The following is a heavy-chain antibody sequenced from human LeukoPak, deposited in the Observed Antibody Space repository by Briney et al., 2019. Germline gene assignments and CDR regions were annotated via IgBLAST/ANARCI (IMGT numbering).Heavy chain of an antibody. J-gene: IGHJ4*02. CDR1: GVSITSTNW. CDR3: SRESGPFCPFGY. D-gene: IGHD1-26*01. Sequence: SGTLSLTCGVSGVSITSTNWWSWVRQPPGQGLEWIGEISLRGRTNYNPSLNSRVTMSLDESKNQLSLNLTSVTAADTAIYYCSRESGPFCPFGYWGQGTLVTVPS. V-gene: IGHV4-4*02. CDR2: ISLRGRT.